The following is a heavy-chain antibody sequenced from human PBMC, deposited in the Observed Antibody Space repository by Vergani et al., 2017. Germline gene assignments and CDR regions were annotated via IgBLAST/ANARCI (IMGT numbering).Heavy chain of an antibody. J-gene: IGHJ4*02. Sequence: EVQLVESGGGLIQPGGSLRLSCAASGFTVSSNYMSWVRQAPGKGLGWVSVIYSGGSTYYADSVKGRFTISRDNSKNTLYLQMNSLRAEDTAVYYCARVDTAMVTFDYWGQGTLVTVSS. CDR3: ARVDTAMVTFDY. V-gene: IGHV3-53*01. CDR1: GFTVSSNY. D-gene: IGHD5-18*01. CDR2: IYSGGST.